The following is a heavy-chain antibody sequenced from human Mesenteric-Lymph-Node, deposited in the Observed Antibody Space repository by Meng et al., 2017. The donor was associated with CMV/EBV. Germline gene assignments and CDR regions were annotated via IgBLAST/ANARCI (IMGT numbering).Heavy chain of an antibody. CDR3: ASGRVVTAGIFYHYYGLGV. J-gene: IGHJ6*02. Sequence: GSLRLSCAVYGGSFSGYYWSWIRQPPGKGLEWIGEINHSGSTNYNPSLKSRVTVDTSQNQFSLRLSSVTAADTAVYYCASGRVVTAGIFYHYYGLGVWGQGTTVTVSS. D-gene: IGHD2-2*02. CDR2: INHSGST. V-gene: IGHV4-34*01. CDR1: GGSFSGYY.